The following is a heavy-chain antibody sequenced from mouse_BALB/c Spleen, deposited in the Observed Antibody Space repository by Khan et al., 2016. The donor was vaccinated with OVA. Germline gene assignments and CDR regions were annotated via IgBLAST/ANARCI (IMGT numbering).Heavy chain of an antibody. CDR2: IWGDGST. CDR1: GFSLTSYG. V-gene: IGHV2-3*01. D-gene: IGHD2-1*01. Sequence: VQLQESGPGLVAPSQSLSITCTVSGFSLTSYGVNWVRQPPGKGLEWLGVIWGDGSTNYHSALKSRLNISKDNSKSQVFLKLISRQTDDTATDYCARVEYYGNFYAMDYWGQGTSVTVSS. J-gene: IGHJ4*01. CDR3: ARVEYYGNFYAMDY.